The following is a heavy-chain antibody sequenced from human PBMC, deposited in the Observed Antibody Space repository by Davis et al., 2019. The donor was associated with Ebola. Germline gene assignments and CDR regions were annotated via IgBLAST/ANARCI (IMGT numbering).Heavy chain of an antibody. V-gene: IGHV1-8*01. J-gene: IGHJ6*02. D-gene: IGHD3-3*01. CDR2: MNPNSGNT. Sequence: AASVKVSCKASGYTFTSYDINWVRQATGQGLEWMGWMNPNSGNTGYAQKFQGRVTMTRNTSISTAYMELSSLRSEDTAVYYCARQRFLEWPMDVWGQGTTVTVSS. CDR3: ARQRFLEWPMDV. CDR1: GYTFTSYD.